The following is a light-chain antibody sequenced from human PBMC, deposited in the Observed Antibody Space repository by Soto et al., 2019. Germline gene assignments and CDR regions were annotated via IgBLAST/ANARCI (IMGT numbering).Light chain of an antibody. CDR2: LAS. CDR3: MPALHCSFT. V-gene: IGKV2-28*01. J-gene: IGKJ3*01. CDR1: QSLLNRNGNSY. Sequence: DIVMTQSPLSLSVTPGEAASISCRCSQSLLNRNGNSYLDWYLQRPGQSLQLLISLASNRASGVPERFGVSGSGTDFTLHISRVEAEDVGVYYCMPALHCSFTLGPGTKVDL.